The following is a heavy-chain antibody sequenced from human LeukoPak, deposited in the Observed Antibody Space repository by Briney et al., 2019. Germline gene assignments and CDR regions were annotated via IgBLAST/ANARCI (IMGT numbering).Heavy chain of an antibody. CDR3: ARVPYYSGWYSDF. D-gene: IGHD6-19*01. CDR2: IYTSGST. J-gene: IGHJ4*02. Sequence: SETLSLTCTVSGGSISSGSYYWSWIRQPAGKGLEWIGRIYTSGSTNYNPSLKSRVTISVDTSKNQFSLKLSSVTAADTAVYYCARVPYYSGWYSDFWGQGTLVTVSS. V-gene: IGHV4-61*02. CDR1: GGSISSGSYY.